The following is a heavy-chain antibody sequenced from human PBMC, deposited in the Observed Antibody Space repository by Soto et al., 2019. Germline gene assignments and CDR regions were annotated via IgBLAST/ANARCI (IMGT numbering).Heavy chain of an antibody. CDR3: ARGVIGRYYYGMDV. J-gene: IGHJ6*02. CDR1: GGTFSSYA. V-gene: IGHV1-69*13. CDR2: IIPIFGTA. D-gene: IGHD3-16*02. Sequence: SVKVSCKASGGTFSSYAISWLRQSPGQGLEWMGGIIPIFGTANYAQKLQGRVTITADESTSTAYMELSSLRCEDTAVYYCARGVIGRYYYGMDVWGQGTTVTVSS.